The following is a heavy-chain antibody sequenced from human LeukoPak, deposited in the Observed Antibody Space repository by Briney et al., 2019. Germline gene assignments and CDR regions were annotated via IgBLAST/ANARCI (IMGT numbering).Heavy chain of an antibody. CDR1: GFSLSRYG. CDR2: ISYDGSNK. J-gene: IGHJ6*02. CDR3: AKDYRYSGWDYYYGMDV. Sequence: GGSQRLSCAASGFSLSRYGMHWVRQAPGKGLEWVAVISYDGSNKYYADSVKGRFTISRDNSKNTLYLQMNSLRAEDTAIYYCAKDYRYSGWDYYYGMDVWGQGTTVTVSS. V-gene: IGHV3-30*18. D-gene: IGHD1-26*01.